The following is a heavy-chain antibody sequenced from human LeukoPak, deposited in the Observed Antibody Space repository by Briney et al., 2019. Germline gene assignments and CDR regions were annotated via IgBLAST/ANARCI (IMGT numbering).Heavy chain of an antibody. CDR2: ISSSSSYI. Sequence: GGSLRPSCAASGFTFSSYSMNWVRQAPGKGLEWVSSISSSSSYIYYADSVKGRFTISRDNAKNSLYLQMNSLRAEDTAVYYCARDISGYSYGSCDYWGQGTLVTVSS. J-gene: IGHJ4*02. CDR1: GFTFSSYS. CDR3: ARDISGYSYGSCDY. D-gene: IGHD5-18*01. V-gene: IGHV3-21*01.